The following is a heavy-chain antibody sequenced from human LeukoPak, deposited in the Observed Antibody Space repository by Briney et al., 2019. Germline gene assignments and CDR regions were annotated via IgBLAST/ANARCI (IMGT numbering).Heavy chain of an antibody. CDR3: ARDLHSGSYSGFVIGNGFTDY. CDR2: ITWNSDTI. J-gene: IGHJ4*02. D-gene: IGHD3-10*01. Sequence: PGRSLRLSCAASGFTFDDYVMHWVRQAPGKGLEWVSGITWNSDTIAYADSVKGRFTISRDNAKNSLYLQMNSLRAEDTALYYCARDLHSGSYSGFVIGNGFTDYWGQGTLVTVSS. V-gene: IGHV3-9*01. CDR1: GFTFDDYV.